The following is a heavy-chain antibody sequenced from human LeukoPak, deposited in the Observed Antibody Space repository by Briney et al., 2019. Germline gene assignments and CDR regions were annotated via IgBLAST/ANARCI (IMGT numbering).Heavy chain of an antibody. J-gene: IGHJ4*02. CDR2: ISSSSSYI. V-gene: IGHV3-21*01. CDR1: GFTFTSYN. CDR3: ARDKDRASAGRCYLPDD. D-gene: IGHD2-15*01. Sequence: GGSLRLSCAASGFTFTSYNMNWVRQAPGKGLEGVSSISSSSSYINYADSVKGRFTTSRDNAKNSVYLQMNSLRAEDTAVYYCARDKDRASAGRCYLPDDWGQGTLVTVSS.